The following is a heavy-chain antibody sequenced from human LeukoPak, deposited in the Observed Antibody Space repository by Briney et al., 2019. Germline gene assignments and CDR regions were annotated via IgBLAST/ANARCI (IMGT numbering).Heavy chain of an antibody. CDR2: ISAYNGNT. V-gene: IGHV1-18*01. J-gene: IGHJ4*02. Sequence: ASVKVSCKASGYTFTSYGISWVRQAPGQGLEWMGWISAYNGNTNYAQKLQGRVTMTRDMSTSTVYTELSSLRSEDTAVYYCASLTVGATHYNFDYWGQGTLVTVSS. CDR1: GYTFTSYG. D-gene: IGHD1-26*01. CDR3: ASLTVGATHYNFDY.